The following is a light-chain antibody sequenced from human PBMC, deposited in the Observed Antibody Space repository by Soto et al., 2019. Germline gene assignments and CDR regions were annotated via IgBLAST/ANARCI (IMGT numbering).Light chain of an antibody. Sequence: DIQMTQSPSTLSASVGDRVTITCRASQSLSSWLAWYQQKPGKAPKLLIYKTSSLESGVPSRFSGSGSGTEFTLTISSLQPDDFATYYCQQYNSFGYTFGQGTKLEIK. CDR3: QQYNSFGYT. J-gene: IGKJ2*01. CDR1: QSLSSW. CDR2: KTS. V-gene: IGKV1-5*03.